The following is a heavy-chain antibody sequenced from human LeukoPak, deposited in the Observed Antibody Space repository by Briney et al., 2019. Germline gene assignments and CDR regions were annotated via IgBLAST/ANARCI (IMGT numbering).Heavy chain of an antibody. Sequence: GSLRLSCAASGFTFSRYAMHWVRQAPGKGLEWVAVISYDGSNKYYVDSVKGRLTISRDNANNLLFLQMNSLRAEDTAFYYCARDGGAGTPWAFDIWGQGTMVTVSS. CDR3: ARDGGAGTPWAFDI. J-gene: IGHJ3*02. CDR1: GFTFSRYA. D-gene: IGHD6-25*01. CDR2: ISYDGSNK. V-gene: IGHV3-30-3*01.